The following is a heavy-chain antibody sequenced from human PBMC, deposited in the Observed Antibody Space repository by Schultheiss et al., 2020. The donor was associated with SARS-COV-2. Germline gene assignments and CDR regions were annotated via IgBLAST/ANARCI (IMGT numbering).Heavy chain of an antibody. CDR3: AREGFERELLSGYYYYGMDV. Sequence: GESLKISCKASGYTFTSYGISWVRQAPGQGLEWMGWISAYNGNTNYAQKLQGRVTMTTDTSTSTAYMELRSLRSDDTAVYYCAREGFERELLSGYYYYGMDVWGQGTTVTVSS. CDR2: ISAYNGNT. D-gene: IGHD1-26*01. V-gene: IGHV1-18*01. J-gene: IGHJ6*02. CDR1: GYTFTSYG.